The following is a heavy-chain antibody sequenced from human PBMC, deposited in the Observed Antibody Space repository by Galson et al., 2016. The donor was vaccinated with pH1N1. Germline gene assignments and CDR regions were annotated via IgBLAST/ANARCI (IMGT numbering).Heavy chain of an antibody. CDR1: GGSISSDSYY. J-gene: IGHJ6*02. Sequence: TLSLTCSVSGGSISSDSYYWSWIRQPAGKGLEWIGRIYTSGSTNYNPSLKSRVTISVDTSKNHFFLRLSSVTAADTAVYFCARDSTRFGVVPAAYYYGMDVWGQGTTVTVSS. CDR2: IYTSGST. CDR3: ARDSTRFGVVPAAYYYGMDV. D-gene: IGHD2-2*01. V-gene: IGHV4-61*02.